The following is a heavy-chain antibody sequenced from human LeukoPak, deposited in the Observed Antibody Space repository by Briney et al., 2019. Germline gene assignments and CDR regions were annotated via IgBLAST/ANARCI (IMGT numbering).Heavy chain of an antibody. CDR2: ISSSGSHT. V-gene: IGHV3-11*03. CDR1: GFSFSDYY. Sequence: KPGGSLRLSCVASGFSFSDYYMSWIRQAPGKGLEWVSYISSSGSHTNYADSVTGRFTISRNNAKKSLHLQMNSLRAEDTAVYYCARHPDGSLWLDYWGQGTLVTVSS. D-gene: IGHD1-26*01. J-gene: IGHJ4*02. CDR3: ARHPDGSLWLDY.